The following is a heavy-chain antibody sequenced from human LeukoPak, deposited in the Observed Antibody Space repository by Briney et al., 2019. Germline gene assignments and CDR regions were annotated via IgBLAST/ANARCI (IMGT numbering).Heavy chain of an antibody. D-gene: IGHD3-22*01. Sequence: GGSLRLSCAASGFTFSSSGMHWVRQAPGKGLEWVALISYDGSNKHYADSVKGRFTISRDNSKNTLYLQMNSLRAEDTAVYYCAKDRNFYYYDSSGYTNYWGQGTLVTVSS. J-gene: IGHJ4*02. V-gene: IGHV3-30*18. CDR2: ISYDGSNK. CDR3: AKDRNFYYYDSSGYTNY. CDR1: GFTFSSSG.